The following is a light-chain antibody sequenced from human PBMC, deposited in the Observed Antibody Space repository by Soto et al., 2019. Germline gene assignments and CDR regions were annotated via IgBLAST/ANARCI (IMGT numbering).Light chain of an antibody. CDR2: EVT. CDR3: SLYTSSSTLV. V-gene: IGLV2-14*01. Sequence: QSALTQPASVSGSPGQSITISCTGTSSDIGGYNYVSWYQQHPGKAPKLMIYEVTNRPSGVSSRFSGSKSGNTASLTISALQAEDEADYYCSLYTSSSTLVFGGGTKLTVL. J-gene: IGLJ3*02. CDR1: SSDIGGYNY.